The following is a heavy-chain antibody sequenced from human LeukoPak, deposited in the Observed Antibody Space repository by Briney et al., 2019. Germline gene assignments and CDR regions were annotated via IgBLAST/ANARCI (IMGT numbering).Heavy chain of an antibody. J-gene: IGHJ4*02. CDR3: AREGYDSSGYYLGVYFDY. CDR1: GYTFTSYD. Sequence: ASVKVSCKASGYTFTSYDINWVRQATGQGLEWMGWMNPNSGNTGYAQKFQGRVTITRNTSISTAYMELSSLRAEDTAVYYCAREGYDSSGYYLGVYFDYWGQGTLVTVSS. D-gene: IGHD3-22*01. V-gene: IGHV1-8*03. CDR2: MNPNSGNT.